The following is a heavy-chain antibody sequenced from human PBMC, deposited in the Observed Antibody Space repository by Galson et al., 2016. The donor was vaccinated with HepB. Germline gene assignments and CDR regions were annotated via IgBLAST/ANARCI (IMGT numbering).Heavy chain of an antibody. J-gene: IGHJ5*02. CDR2: TSITGNR. Sequence: SVKVSCKASGYTFPTFGINWLRQAPGQGPEWMSWTSITGNRETAQRFQGRLTMTTDPSATTAYMELTSLTSDDTAVYYCARDRGYSYASGSNSFFDPWGHGTLVSVSS. CDR3: ARDRGYSYASGSNSFFDP. D-gene: IGHD3-10*01. CDR1: GYTFPTFG. V-gene: IGHV1-18*01.